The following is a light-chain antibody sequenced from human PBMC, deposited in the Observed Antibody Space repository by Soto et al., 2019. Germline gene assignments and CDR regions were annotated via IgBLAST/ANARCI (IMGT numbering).Light chain of an antibody. J-gene: IGKJ1*01. CDR3: QQRSTWPQT. Sequence: EIVLTQSPATLSLSPGERATLSCRASQNVANYLDWYQQKPGQAPRLLIYESSNRTTGIAARFSGSGSGSYFTLTISSLEPEDFAVYYCQQRSTWPQTFGQGTKVDIK. CDR2: ESS. CDR1: QNVANY. V-gene: IGKV3-11*01.